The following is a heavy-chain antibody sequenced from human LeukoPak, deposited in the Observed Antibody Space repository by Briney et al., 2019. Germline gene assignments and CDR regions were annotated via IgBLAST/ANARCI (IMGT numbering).Heavy chain of an antibody. D-gene: IGHD7-27*01. CDR2: ISNDESTI. V-gene: IGHV3-74*01. CDR3: ARDVGT. Sequence: GGSLRLSCAASGFTVSNKYMTWVRQAPGKGPVWVSLISNDESTIIYADSVKGRFTISRDNAKNTLYLQMSSLRAEDTAVYYCARDVGTWGQGTLVTVSS. CDR1: GFTVSNKY. J-gene: IGHJ5*02.